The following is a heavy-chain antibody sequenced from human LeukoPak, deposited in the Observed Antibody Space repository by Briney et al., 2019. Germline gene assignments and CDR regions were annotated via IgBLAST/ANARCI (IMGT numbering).Heavy chain of an antibody. Sequence: GESLKISCKGSGYIFTTSWIGWVRQMPGKGLEWMGMIYPGDSDTKYSPSFQGQVTISADKSISTAYLQWSSLKASDTAIYYCARQGHDGSGYYVHDYWGQGTLVTVSS. CDR2: IYPGDSDT. D-gene: IGHD3-22*01. CDR3: ARQGHDGSGYYVHDY. V-gene: IGHV5-51*01. CDR1: GYIFTTSW. J-gene: IGHJ4*01.